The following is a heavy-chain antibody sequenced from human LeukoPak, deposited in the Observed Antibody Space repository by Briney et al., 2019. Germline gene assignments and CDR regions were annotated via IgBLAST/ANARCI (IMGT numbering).Heavy chain of an antibody. V-gene: IGHV3-74*01. J-gene: IGHJ4*02. Sequence: PGGSLRLSCAGSGFTFSNYSINWVRQAPGKGLVWVSHISTDARTITYADFVKGRFTISRDNAKNTLYLQMNSLRAEDTALYYCVRGPVTAWGLDYWGQGSLVTVSS. CDR2: ISTDARTI. CDR3: VRGPVTAWGLDY. D-gene: IGHD2-2*01. CDR1: GFTFSNYS.